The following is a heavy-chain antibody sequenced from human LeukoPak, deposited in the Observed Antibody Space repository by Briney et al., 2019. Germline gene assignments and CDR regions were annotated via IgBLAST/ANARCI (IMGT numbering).Heavy chain of an antibody. J-gene: IGHJ6*03. V-gene: IGHV4-59*12. CDR2: IYYSGST. Sequence: SETLSLTCTVPGGSISSYYWSWIRQPPGKGLEWIGYIYYSGSTNYNPSLKRRVTISVDTSKNQFSLKLSSVTAADTAVYYCATHRSYDYVWGSYRLGYMDVWGKGTTVTVSS. CDR1: GGSISSYY. CDR3: ATHRSYDYVWGSYRLGYMDV. D-gene: IGHD3-16*02.